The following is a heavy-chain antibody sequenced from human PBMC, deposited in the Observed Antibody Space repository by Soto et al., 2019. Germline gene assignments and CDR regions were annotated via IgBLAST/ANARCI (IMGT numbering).Heavy chain of an antibody. CDR1: GDSVSSNSAA. CDR2: TYYRSKWYN. J-gene: IGHJ4*02. Sequence: SQTLSLTCAISGDSVSSNSAAWNWIRQSPSRGLEWLGRTYYRSKWYNDYAVSVKSRITINPDTSKNQFSLQLNSVTPEDTAVYYCARGGYSSGWYVGSFDYWGQGTLVTVSS. D-gene: IGHD6-19*01. V-gene: IGHV6-1*01. CDR3: ARGGYSSGWYVGSFDY.